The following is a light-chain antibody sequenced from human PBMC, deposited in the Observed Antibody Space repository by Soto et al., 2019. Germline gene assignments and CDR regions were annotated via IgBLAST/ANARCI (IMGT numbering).Light chain of an antibody. Sequence: EIVLTHSPGTLSFSPWETATLSFRASPSVSRDFLVWYRHKRGQPPRLLLYGGSIRATGTPDRFSGSGSGTDFTLTISRLEPEDFAVYYCHQYGKSPWTFGQGTKVDIK. CDR1: PSVSRDF. J-gene: IGKJ1*01. CDR2: GGS. CDR3: HQYGKSPWT. V-gene: IGKV3-20*01.